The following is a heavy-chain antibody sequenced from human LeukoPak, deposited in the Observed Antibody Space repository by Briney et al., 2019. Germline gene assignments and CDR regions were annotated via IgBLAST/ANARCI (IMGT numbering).Heavy chain of an antibody. J-gene: IGHJ4*02. V-gene: IGHV3-48*01. D-gene: IGHD6-19*01. CDR3: AREVAGFDY. CDR2: ISSSSSTI. CDR1: GFTFSSCS. Sequence: GGSLRLSCAAFGFTFSSCSMNWVRRAPGKGLEWVSYISSSSSTIYYADSVKGRFTISRDNAKNSLSLQMNSLRAEDTAVYYCAREVAGFDYWGQGTLVTVSS.